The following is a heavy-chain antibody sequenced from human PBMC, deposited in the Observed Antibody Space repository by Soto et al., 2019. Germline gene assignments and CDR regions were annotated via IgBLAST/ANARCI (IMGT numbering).Heavy chain of an antibody. J-gene: IGHJ5*02. Sequence: GGSLRLSCAASGFTFSSYGMHWVRQAPGKELEWVAVISYDGSNKYYADSVKGRFTISRDNSKNTLYLQMNSLRAEDTAVYYCAKGRQQWLVQWFDPWGQGTLVTVSS. CDR3: AKGRQQWLVQWFDP. V-gene: IGHV3-30*18. CDR1: GFTFSSYG. D-gene: IGHD6-19*01. CDR2: ISYDGSNK.